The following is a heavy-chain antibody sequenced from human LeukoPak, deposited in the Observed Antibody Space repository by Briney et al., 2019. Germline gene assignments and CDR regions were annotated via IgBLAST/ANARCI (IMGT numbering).Heavy chain of an antibody. CDR1: GFTFSSYW. CDR3: AGGSTTVTHRGGFDS. D-gene: IGHD4-17*01. CDR2: IKQQGSEK. J-gene: IGHJ4*02. V-gene: IGHV3-7*01. Sequence: PGGSLRLSCAASGFTFSSYWMTWVRQAPGKGLEWVANIKQQGSEKYYVDFAEGRFTISRDNAKNSLYLQMNSLRAEDTAMYYCAGGSTTVTHRGGFDSWGKGTLVTVSS.